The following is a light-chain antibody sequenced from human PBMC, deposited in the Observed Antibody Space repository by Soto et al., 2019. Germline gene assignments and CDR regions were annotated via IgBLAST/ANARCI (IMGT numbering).Light chain of an antibody. CDR3: QQYSSYPWT. J-gene: IGKJ1*01. CDR2: GAS. CDR1: QSVSSN. Sequence: EIVMTQSPATLSVSPGERATLSCRASQSVSSNLAWYQQKPGQAPRLLIYGASTRATGIPARFSGSGSGTEFTLTISSLQSEDFAVYYCQQYSSYPWTFGPGTKVEIK. V-gene: IGKV3-15*01.